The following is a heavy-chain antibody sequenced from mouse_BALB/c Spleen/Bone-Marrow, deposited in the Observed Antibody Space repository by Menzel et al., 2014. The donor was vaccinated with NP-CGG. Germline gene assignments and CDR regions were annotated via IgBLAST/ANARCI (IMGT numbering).Heavy chain of an antibody. CDR3: ARDWLRRAMDY. CDR2: IWAGGST. D-gene: IGHD2-2*01. CDR1: GFSLXSYG. J-gene: IGHJ4*01. V-gene: IGHV2-9*02. Sequence: VQLVESGPGLVAPSQSLSITCTVSGFSLXSYGVHWVRQPPGKGLEWLGVIWAGGSTNYNSALMSRLSISKDNSKSQVFLKMNSLQTDDTAMYYCARDWLRRAMDYWGQGTSVTVSS.